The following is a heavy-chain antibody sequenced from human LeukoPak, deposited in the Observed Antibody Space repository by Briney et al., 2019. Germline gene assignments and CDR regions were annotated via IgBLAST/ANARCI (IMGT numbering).Heavy chain of an antibody. D-gene: IGHD2-15*01. CDR3: ARGRLAPTPTFDF. J-gene: IGHJ4*02. CDR2: INPNIAGT. Sequence: ASVKVSCKASGYTFNAYYIHWVRQAPGQGLEWMGWINPNIAGTNYAQKFQGRVTMTRDTSISTAFMELTSLRSDDTAVYYCARGRLAPTPTFDFWGQGTLVTVSS. V-gene: IGHV1-2*02. CDR1: GYTFNAYY.